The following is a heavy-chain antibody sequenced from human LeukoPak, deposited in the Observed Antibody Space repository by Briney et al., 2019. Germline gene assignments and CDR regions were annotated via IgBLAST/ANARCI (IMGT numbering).Heavy chain of an antibody. D-gene: IGHD5-12*01. CDR1: GFIFSSFG. V-gene: IGHV3-21*01. J-gene: IGHJ4*02. Sequence: GGSLRLSCATSGFIFSSFGMNWVRQAPGKGLEWVAFIGFNRNDIHYADSVVGRFTVSRDNAKDSLSLQMNSLKSEDTAVYYCARDRATTTFDYWGQGTLVTVSS. CDR2: IGFNRNDI. CDR3: ARDRATTTFDY.